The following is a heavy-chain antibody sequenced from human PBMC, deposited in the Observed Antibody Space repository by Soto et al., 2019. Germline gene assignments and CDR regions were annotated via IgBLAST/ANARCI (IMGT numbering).Heavy chain of an antibody. D-gene: IGHD3-22*01. CDR2: IKSDGSGT. CDR1: GFTFSSYW. CDR3: ARGDGDYYDGNGYLVRH. Sequence: EVQLVESGGGLVQPGGSLTLSCAASGFTFSSYWMHWVRQAPGKGLVWVARIKSDGSGTIYADSVKGRLTISRDNARNTLYLQKNSLRAEETAVYFCARGDGDYYDGNGYLVRHWGQGTLVTVSS. V-gene: IGHV3-74*01. J-gene: IGHJ1*01.